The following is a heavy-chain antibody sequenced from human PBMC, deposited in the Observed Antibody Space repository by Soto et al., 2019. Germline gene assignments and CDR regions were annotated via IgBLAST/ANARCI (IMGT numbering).Heavy chain of an antibody. CDR3: ARDRSGWLTAYYYYGMDV. D-gene: IGHD5-18*01. CDR2: ISYDGSNK. CDR1: GFTFSSYA. J-gene: IGHJ6*02. V-gene: IGHV3-30-3*01. Sequence: QVQLVESGGGVVQPGRSLRLSCAASGFTFSSYAMHWVRQAPGKGLEWVAVISYDGSNKYYADSVKGRFTISRDNTKNTLYLQMNSLRAEDTAVYYCARDRSGWLTAYYYYGMDVWGQGTTVTVSS.